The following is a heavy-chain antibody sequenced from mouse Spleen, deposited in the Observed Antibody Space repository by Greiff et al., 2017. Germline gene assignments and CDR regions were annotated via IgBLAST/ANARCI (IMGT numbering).Heavy chain of an antibody. CDR1: GYTFTSYW. J-gene: IGHJ1*01. Sequence: QVQLQQSGAELVMPGASVKLSCKASGYTFTSYWMHWVKQRPGQGLEWIGEIDPSDSYTNYNQKFKGKATLTVDKSSSTAYMQLSSLTSEDSAVYYCARASSYYGNYGWYFDVWGAGTTVTVSS. V-gene: IGHV1-69*01. D-gene: IGHD2-10*01. CDR2: IDPSDSYT. CDR3: ARASSYYGNYGWYFDV.